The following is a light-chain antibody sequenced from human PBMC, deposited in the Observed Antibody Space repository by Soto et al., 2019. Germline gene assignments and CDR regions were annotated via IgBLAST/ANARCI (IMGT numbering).Light chain of an antibody. CDR2: DVT. V-gene: IGLV2-14*01. CDR1: SSYVGGYDY. CDR3: ISYASINTYV. J-gene: IGLJ1*01. Sequence: QSALTQPASVSGSPGQSITISCTGTSSYVGGYDYVSWYQQHPGKAPKLMIYDVTNRPSGVSNRFSGSKSGNTASLTISGLQAKDEADYYCISYASINTYVFGTGTKVTVL.